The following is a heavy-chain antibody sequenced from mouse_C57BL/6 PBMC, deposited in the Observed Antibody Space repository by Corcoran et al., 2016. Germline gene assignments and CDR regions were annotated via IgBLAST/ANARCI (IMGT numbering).Heavy chain of an antibody. Sequence: QVQLQQSGPELVKPGASVKISCKASGYTFTDYYINWVKQRPGQGLEWIGWIFPGSGSTYYNEKFKGKATLTVDKSSSTAYMLLSSLTSEDSAVYFCARLDLIYYGNYYAMDYWGQGTSVTVSS. J-gene: IGHJ4*01. CDR3: ARLDLIYYGNYYAMDY. V-gene: IGHV1-75*01. CDR2: IFPGSGST. CDR1: GYTFTDYY. D-gene: IGHD2-1*01.